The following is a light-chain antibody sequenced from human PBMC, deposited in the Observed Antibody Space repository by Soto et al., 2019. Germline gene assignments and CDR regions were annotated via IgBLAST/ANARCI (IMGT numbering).Light chain of an antibody. Sequence: QSVLTQPPSASGTPGQRVTISCSGSSSNIGSNYVYWYQQLPGTAPKLLIYRNNQRPSGVPDRFSGSKSGTSASLAISGLRAEDDADYYCAAWDDSLSAPWVFGGGTKVTVL. CDR1: SSNIGSNY. V-gene: IGLV1-47*01. CDR2: RNN. J-gene: IGLJ3*02. CDR3: AAWDDSLSAPWV.